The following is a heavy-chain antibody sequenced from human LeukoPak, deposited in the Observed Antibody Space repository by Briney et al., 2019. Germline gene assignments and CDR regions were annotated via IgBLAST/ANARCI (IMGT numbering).Heavy chain of an antibody. CDR3: AKEQIVATMIPSLFDY. CDR2: ISGSGGST. D-gene: IGHD5-12*01. V-gene: IGHV3-23*01. Sequence: PGGSLRLSCAASGFTFSSYGMSWVRQAPGKGLEWVSAISGSGGSTYYADSVKGRFTISRDNSKNTLYLQMNSVRAEDTGIYYCAKEQIVATMIPSLFDYWGQGTLVTVSS. J-gene: IGHJ4*02. CDR1: GFTFSSYG.